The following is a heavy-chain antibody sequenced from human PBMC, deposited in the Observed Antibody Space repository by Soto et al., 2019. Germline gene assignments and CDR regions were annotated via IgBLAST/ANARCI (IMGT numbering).Heavy chain of an antibody. CDR3: ATDSTGTGGAMGARYYYGMDV. CDR2: FDPEDGET. D-gene: IGHD1-1*01. CDR1: GYTLTELS. J-gene: IGHJ6*02. Sequence: QVQLVQSGAEVKKPGASVKVSCKVSGYTLTELSMHWVRQAPGKGLEWMGGFDPEDGETIYAQKFQGRVTMTEDTSADTAYMELSSLRSEDTAVYYCATDSTGTGGAMGARYYYGMDVWGQGTTVTVSS. V-gene: IGHV1-24*01.